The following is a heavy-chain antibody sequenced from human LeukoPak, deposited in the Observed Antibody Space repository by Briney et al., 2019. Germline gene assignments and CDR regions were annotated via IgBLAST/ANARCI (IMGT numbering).Heavy chain of an antibody. V-gene: IGHV3-30*04. CDR1: GFTFSSYA. D-gene: IGHD6-13*01. CDR2: ISYDGSNK. J-gene: IGHJ4*02. CDR3: AREPTYSSSWYTTCDY. Sequence: GGSLRLSCAASGFTFSSYAMHWVRQAPGKGLEWVADISYDGSNKYYADSVKGRFTISRDNSKNTLYLQMHSLRAEDTAVYYCAREPTYSSSWYTTCDYWGQGTLVTVSS.